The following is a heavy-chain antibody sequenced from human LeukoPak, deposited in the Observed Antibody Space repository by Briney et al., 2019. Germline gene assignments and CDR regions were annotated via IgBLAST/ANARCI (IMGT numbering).Heavy chain of an antibody. D-gene: IGHD6-13*01. J-gene: IGHJ4*02. CDR3: ARVSAAAAAGRGSNFDY. CDR2: INPSGGST. V-gene: IGHV1-46*01. CDR1: GYTFTSYY. Sequence: ASVKVSCKASGYTFTSYYMHWVRQAPGQGLEWMGIINPSGGSTSYAQKFQGRVTMTRDMSTSTVYMELSSLRSEDTAVYYCARVSAAAAAGRGSNFDYWGQGTLVIVSS.